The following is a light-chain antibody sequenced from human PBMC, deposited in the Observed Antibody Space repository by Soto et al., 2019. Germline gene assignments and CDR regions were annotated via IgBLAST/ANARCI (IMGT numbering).Light chain of an antibody. CDR3: SSYTSSSIDYV. CDR1: SSDVGGYNY. Sequence: QSALTQPASVSGSPGQSITISCTGTSSDVGGYNYVSWYQQHPGKAPKLMIYDVSNRPSGVSNRFSGSKSGNTASLTISGLKAEDEADYYCSSYTSSSIDYVFGTGTKVTVL. V-gene: IGLV2-14*01. CDR2: DVS. J-gene: IGLJ1*01.